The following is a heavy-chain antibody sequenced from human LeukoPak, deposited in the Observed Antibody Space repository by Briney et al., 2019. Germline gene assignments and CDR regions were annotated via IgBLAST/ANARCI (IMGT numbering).Heavy chain of an antibody. CDR1: GFTFGDYA. Sequence: GGSLRLSCTASGFTFGDYAMSWVRQAPGKGLEWVSSISSSSSYIYYADSVKGRFTISRDNAKISLYLQMNSLRAEDTAVYYCAPLAPVVAATGDYYYMDVWGKGTTVTVSS. D-gene: IGHD2-15*01. CDR2: ISSSSSYI. CDR3: APLAPVVAATGDYYYMDV. V-gene: IGHV3-21*01. J-gene: IGHJ6*03.